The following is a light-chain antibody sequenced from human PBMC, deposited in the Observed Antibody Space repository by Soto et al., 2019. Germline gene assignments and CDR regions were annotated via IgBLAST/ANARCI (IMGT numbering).Light chain of an antibody. CDR2: EGS. CDR1: SSDVGSYNL. V-gene: IGLV2-23*01. CDR3: FSYAGSSTYV. Sequence: QSVLTQPASVSGSPGQSITISCTGTSSDVGSYNLVSWYQQHPGKAAKLMIYEGSKRPSGVSNRFSGSKSGNTASLTISGLQAEDEADYYCFSYAGSSTYVFGTGTKVTV. J-gene: IGLJ1*01.